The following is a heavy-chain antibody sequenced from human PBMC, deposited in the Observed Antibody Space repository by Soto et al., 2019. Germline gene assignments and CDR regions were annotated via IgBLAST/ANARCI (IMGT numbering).Heavy chain of an antibody. V-gene: IGHV4-59*01. J-gene: IGHJ5*02. CDR2: IYYSGST. CDR1: GGSISSYY. D-gene: IGHD2-2*01. Sequence: SETLSLTCTVSGGSISSYYWSWIRQPPGRGLEWIGYIYYSGSTNYNPSLKSRATISLDTSKNQFSLKLSSVTAADTAVYYCARQGPASILNTWFDPWGQGTLVTVSS. CDR3: ARQGPASILNTWFDP.